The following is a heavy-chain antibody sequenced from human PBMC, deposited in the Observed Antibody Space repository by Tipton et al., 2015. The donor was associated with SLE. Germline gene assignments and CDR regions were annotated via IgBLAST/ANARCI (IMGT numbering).Heavy chain of an antibody. D-gene: IGHD3-9*01. CDR3: ARDDWGGFLDY. V-gene: IGHV1-18*04. Sequence: QLVQSGAEVKKPGASVKVSCKASGYTFTGYYMHWVRQAPGQGLEWMGWISDYNDNTNYAQKLLGRVTMTTDTSTTTAYMELRSLRSDDTAVYYCARDDWGGFLDYWGQGTLVTVSS. CDR1: GYTFTGYY. CDR2: ISDYNDNT. J-gene: IGHJ4*02.